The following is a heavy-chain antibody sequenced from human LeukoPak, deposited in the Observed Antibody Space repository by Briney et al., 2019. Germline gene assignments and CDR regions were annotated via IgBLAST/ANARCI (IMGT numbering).Heavy chain of an antibody. CDR3: ARRNYGDYDHYFDY. Sequence: SETLSLTCTVSGGSISSYFWSWIRQPPGKGLERIGYISYSGSTNYNPSLKSRVTISVDTSRNQFSLKLTSVTAADTAVYYCARRNYGDYDHYFDYWGQGTLVTVSS. V-gene: IGHV4-59*08. J-gene: IGHJ4*02. D-gene: IGHD4-17*01. CDR1: GGSISSYF. CDR2: ISYSGST.